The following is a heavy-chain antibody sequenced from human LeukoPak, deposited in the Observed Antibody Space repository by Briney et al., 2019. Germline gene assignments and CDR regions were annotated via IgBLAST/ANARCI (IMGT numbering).Heavy chain of an antibody. Sequence: GGSLRLSCAASGFTFSSYAMSWVRQAPGKGLEWVSAISGSGRSTYYADSVKGRFTISRDNSKNTLYLQMNSLRADDTAVYYCARAPVTSCRGAYCYPFDYWGQGTLVTVSS. J-gene: IGHJ4*02. CDR2: ISGSGRST. CDR3: ARAPVTSCRGAYCYPFDY. V-gene: IGHV3-23*01. D-gene: IGHD2-21*01. CDR1: GFTFSSYA.